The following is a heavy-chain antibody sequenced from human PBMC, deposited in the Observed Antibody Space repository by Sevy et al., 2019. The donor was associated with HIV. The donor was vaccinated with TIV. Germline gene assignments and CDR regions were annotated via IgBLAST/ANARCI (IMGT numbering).Heavy chain of an antibody. CDR1: GFTFSSYA. CDR3: ARGYSGSSDNPPNIDY. Sequence: GGSLRLSCAASGFTFSSYAMHWVRQAPGKGLEWVAVISYDGSNKYYADSVKGRFTISRDNSKNTLYLQMNSLRAEDTAVHYCARGYSGSSDNPPNIDYWGQGTLVTVSS. J-gene: IGHJ4*02. V-gene: IGHV3-30-3*01. D-gene: IGHD1-26*01. CDR2: ISYDGSNK.